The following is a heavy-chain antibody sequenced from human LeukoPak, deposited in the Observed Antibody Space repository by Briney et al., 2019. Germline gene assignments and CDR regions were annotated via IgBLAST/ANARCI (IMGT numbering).Heavy chain of an antibody. D-gene: IGHD3-22*01. Sequence: SETLSLTXTVSGGSISSYYWSWIRQPPGKGLEWIGYIYYSGSTNYNPSLKSRVTISVDTSKNQFSLKLSSVTAADTAVYYCARGHYYDSSGSRDAFDTWGQGTMVTVSS. J-gene: IGHJ3*02. V-gene: IGHV4-59*01. CDR2: IYYSGST. CDR1: GGSISSYY. CDR3: ARGHYYDSSGSRDAFDT.